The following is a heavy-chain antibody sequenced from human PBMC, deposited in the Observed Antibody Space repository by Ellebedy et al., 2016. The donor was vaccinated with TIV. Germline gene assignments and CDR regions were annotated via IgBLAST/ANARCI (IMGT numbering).Heavy chain of an antibody. J-gene: IGHJ4*02. D-gene: IGHD5-18*01. V-gene: IGHV3-21*01. Sequence: PGGSLRLSCAASGFTFSSNCMHWVRQAPGKGLEWVSSISTTSDYIFYADSVKGRFTISRDNANNSLFLQMNNLRADDTAVYFCARGGQYRQGYPGDWGQGTLVTVSS. CDR2: ISTTSDYI. CDR1: GFTFSSNC. CDR3: ARGGQYRQGYPGD.